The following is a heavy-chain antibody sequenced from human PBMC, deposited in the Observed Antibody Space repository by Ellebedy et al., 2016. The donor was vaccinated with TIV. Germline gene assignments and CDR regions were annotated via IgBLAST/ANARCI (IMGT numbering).Heavy chain of an antibody. CDR3: ARAGYDILTGYDYDGFDI. CDR1: GFTFSNYW. J-gene: IGHJ3*02. Sequence: PGGSLRLSCAASGFTFSNYWMHWVRQVPGKGLVCVSRINGDGKSITNADSVKGRFTISRDNAKSTLYLEMNSLRVDDTAVYYCARAGYDILTGYDYDGFDIWGQGTTVTVSS. D-gene: IGHD3-9*01. V-gene: IGHV3-74*01. CDR2: INGDGKSI.